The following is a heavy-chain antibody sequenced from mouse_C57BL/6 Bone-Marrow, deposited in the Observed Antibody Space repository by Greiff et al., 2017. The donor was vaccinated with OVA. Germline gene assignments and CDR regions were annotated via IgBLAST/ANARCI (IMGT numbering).Heavy chain of an antibody. CDR2: INPSTGGT. V-gene: IGHV1-42*01. J-gene: IGHJ2*01. CDR1: GYSFTGYY. D-gene: IGHD1-3*01. CDR3: ARSSSNYFDY. Sequence: EVQLVESGPELVKPGASVKISCKASGYSFTGYYMNWVKQSPEKSLEWIGEINPSTGGTTYNQKFKAKATLTVDKSSSTAYMQLKSLTSEDSAVYYCARSSSNYFDYWGQGTTLTVSS.